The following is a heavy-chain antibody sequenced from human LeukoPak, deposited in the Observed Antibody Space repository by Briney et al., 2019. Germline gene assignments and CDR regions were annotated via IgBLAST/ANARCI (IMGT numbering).Heavy chain of an antibody. Sequence: GGSLRLSCAASGFTFDDYAMHWVRQAPGKGLEWVSGISWNSGSIGYADSVKGRFTISRDNSKNTLYLQINSLRAEDTAVYYCAKPDEVRGVKHWGQGTLVTVSS. CDR3: AKPDEVRGVKH. V-gene: IGHV3-9*01. D-gene: IGHD3-10*01. CDR2: ISWNSGSI. CDR1: GFTFDDYA. J-gene: IGHJ4*02.